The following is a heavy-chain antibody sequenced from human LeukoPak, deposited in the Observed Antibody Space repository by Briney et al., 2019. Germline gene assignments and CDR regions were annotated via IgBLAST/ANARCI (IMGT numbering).Heavy chain of an antibody. D-gene: IGHD6-6*01. V-gene: IGHV3-53*04. CDR2: IYSGSAP. J-gene: IGHJ4*02. CDR1: GFIVSSYY. Sequence: SGGSLRLSCAASGFIVSSYYMTWVRQAPGKGLEWVSHIYSGSAPAYSDSVKGRFTISRHNSKNTVYLQMSSLRPEDTAVYYCARGPPEYSSSPLDYWGQGTLVTVSS. CDR3: ARGPPEYSSSPLDY.